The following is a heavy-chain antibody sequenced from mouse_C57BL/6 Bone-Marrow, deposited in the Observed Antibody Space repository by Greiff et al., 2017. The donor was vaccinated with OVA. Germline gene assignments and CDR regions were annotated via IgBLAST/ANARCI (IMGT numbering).Heavy chain of an antibody. CDR2: INPNNGGT. Sequence: VQLQQSGPELVKPGASVKIPCKASGYTFTDYNMDWVKQSHGKSLEWIGDINPNNGGTIYNQKFKGKATLTVDKSSSTAYLELNSLTSEDSAIYYCARIQLGERYFDVWGTGTTVTVSS. V-gene: IGHV1-18*01. CDR3: ARIQLGERYFDV. J-gene: IGHJ1*03. CDR1: GYTFTDYN. D-gene: IGHD4-1*02.